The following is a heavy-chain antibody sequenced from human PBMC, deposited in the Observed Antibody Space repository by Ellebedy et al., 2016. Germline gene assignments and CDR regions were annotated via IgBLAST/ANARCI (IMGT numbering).Heavy chain of an antibody. J-gene: IGHJ6*02. D-gene: IGHD4-11*01. CDR2: ISYDGSNK. V-gene: IGHV3-30*18. CDR1: GFTFSSYG. Sequence: GGSLRLSXAASGFTFSSYGMHWVRQAPGKGLEWVAVISYDGSNKYYADSVKGRFTISRDNSKNTLYLQMNSLRAEDTAVYYCAKDYSNYVDYYYGMDVWGQGTTVTVSS. CDR3: AKDYSNYVDYYYGMDV.